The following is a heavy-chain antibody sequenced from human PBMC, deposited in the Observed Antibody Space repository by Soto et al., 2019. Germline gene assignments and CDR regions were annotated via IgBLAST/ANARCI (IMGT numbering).Heavy chain of an antibody. Sequence: QVQLQESGPGLLKPSGTLSLNCAVSGGSISSSNWWSWVRQPPGKGLEWIGEIYHSGSTNYNPSLKSRVTISVDKSKNQFSLKLSSVTAANTAVYYCASVRGGYYYAMDVWGQGTTVTVSS. J-gene: IGHJ6*02. CDR3: ASVRGGYYYAMDV. CDR1: GGSISSSNW. CDR2: IYHSGST. V-gene: IGHV4-4*02. D-gene: IGHD3-10*02.